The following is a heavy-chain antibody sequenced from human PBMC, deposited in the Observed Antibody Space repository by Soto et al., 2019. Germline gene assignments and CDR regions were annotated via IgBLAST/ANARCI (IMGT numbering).Heavy chain of an antibody. Sequence: PGGSLRLSCAASGFTFSSYWMSWVRQAPGKGLEWVANIKQDGSEKYYVDSVKGRFTISRDNAKNSLYLQMNSLRAEDTAVYYCARASGDYYYYYMDFWGKGTTVTVSS. CDR2: IKQDGSEK. CDR3: ARASGDYYYYYMDF. J-gene: IGHJ6*03. D-gene: IGHD3-10*01. CDR1: GFTFSSYW. V-gene: IGHV3-7*01.